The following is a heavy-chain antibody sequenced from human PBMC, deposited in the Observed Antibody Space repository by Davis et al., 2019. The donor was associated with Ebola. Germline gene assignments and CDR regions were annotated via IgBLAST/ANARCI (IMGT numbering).Heavy chain of an antibody. D-gene: IGHD3-10*01. CDR3: ARDSRYYYGSGSSDIDYYYYYGMDV. J-gene: IGHJ6*02. V-gene: IGHV3-48*03. CDR2: ISSSGSTI. CDR1: GFTFSSYE. Sequence: GGSLRLSCAASGFTFSSYEMNWVRQAPGKGLEWVSYISSSGSTIYYADSVKGRFTISRDNAKNSLYLQMNSLRAEDTAVYYCARDSRYYYGSGSSDIDYYYYYGMDVWGQGTTVTVSS.